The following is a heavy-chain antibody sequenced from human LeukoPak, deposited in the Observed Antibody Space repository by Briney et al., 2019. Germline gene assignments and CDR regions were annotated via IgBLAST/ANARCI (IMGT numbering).Heavy chain of an antibody. CDR1: GGSISSGSYY. D-gene: IGHD5-24*01. CDR3: ARVQLREMATALEYYFDY. Sequence: SQTLSLTCTVSGGSISSGSYYWSWIRQPPGKGLEWIGYIYYSGSTNYNPSLKSRVTISVDTSKNQFSLKLSSVTAADPAVYYCARVQLREMATALEYYFDYWGQGTLVTVSS. V-gene: IGHV4-61*01. CDR2: IYYSGST. J-gene: IGHJ4*02.